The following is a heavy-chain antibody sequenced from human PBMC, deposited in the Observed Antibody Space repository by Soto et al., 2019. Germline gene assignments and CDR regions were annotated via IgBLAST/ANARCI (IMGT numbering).Heavy chain of an antibody. CDR2: IVVGSGNT. J-gene: IGHJ4*02. CDR3: AAEPAGSGSGEVSDY. Sequence: SVKVCCKASGFTFTSSAVQWVRQARGQRLEWIGWIVVGSGNTNYAQKFQERVTITRDMSTSTAYMELSSLRSEDTAVYYCAAEPAGSGSGEVSDYWGQGTLVTVSS. D-gene: IGHD3-10*01. CDR1: GFTFTSSA. V-gene: IGHV1-58*01.